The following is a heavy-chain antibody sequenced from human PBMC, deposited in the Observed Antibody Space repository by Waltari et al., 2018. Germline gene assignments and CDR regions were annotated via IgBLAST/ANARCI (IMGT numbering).Heavy chain of an antibody. D-gene: IGHD2-2*01. CDR3: ARSDHCSSTSCYSLLDY. CDR2: IIPIFGTA. V-gene: IGHV1-69*12. J-gene: IGHJ4*02. Sequence: QVQLVQSGAEVKKPGSSVTVSCKASGGTFSSYATTWVRPAPGQGREWMGGIIPIFGTANYAQKFQGRVTITADESTSTAYMELSSLRSEDTAVYYCARSDHCSSTSCYSLLDYWGQGTLVTVSS. CDR1: GGTFSSYA.